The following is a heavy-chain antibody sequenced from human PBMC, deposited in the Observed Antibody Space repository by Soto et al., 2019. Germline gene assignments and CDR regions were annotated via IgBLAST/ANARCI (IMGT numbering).Heavy chain of an antibody. CDR3: ARSVAVPGAHIDY. V-gene: IGHV4-59*01. J-gene: IGHJ4*02. Sequence: SETLSLTCSDSGGSISGSYWSWIRQSPGKGLEWLGYVYYTGSTNYSPSLRSRVSISVDTSKNEFSLRLSSVTAADTAVYFCARSVAVPGAHIDYWGQGTQVTVSS. CDR2: VYYTGST. CDR1: GGSISGSY. D-gene: IGHD6-19*01.